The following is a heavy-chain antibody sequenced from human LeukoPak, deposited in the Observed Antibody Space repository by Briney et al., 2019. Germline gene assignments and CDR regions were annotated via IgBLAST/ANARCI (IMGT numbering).Heavy chain of an antibody. V-gene: IGHV1-69*06. J-gene: IGHJ4*02. Sequence: ASVKVSCKASGGSFSNSFISWVRQAPGQGLEWMGGVVPLSGTPNYAQKFQGRVSITADISTNTAYMELRSLRSDDTAVYYCARVGVYYYDSSGYYYFDYWGQGTLVTVSS. CDR2: VVPLSGTP. D-gene: IGHD3-22*01. CDR1: GGSFSNSF. CDR3: ARVGVYYYDSSGYYYFDY.